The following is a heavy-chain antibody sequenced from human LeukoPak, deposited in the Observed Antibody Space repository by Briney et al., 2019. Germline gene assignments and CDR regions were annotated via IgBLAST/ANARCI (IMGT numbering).Heavy chain of an antibody. Sequence: PGGSLRLSCSASGFTFSRYAMHWVRQAPGKGLEYVSSISSNGGSTYYADSVKGRFTISRDNSKNTLYLQMSSLRAEDTAVYYCVKDGYGSGRYYFFDFWGQGTLVTVSS. V-gene: IGHV3-64D*06. J-gene: IGHJ4*02. CDR2: ISSNGGST. CDR3: VKDGYGSGRYYFFDF. CDR1: GFTFSRYA. D-gene: IGHD3-10*01.